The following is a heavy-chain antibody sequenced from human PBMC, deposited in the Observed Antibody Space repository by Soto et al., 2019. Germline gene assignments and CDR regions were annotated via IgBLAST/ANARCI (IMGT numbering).Heavy chain of an antibody. CDR3: AKYFWAYYYDSSGYSLTDF. Sequence: PAVSLRLSCAASGFPFCSYGMHWVRKAPGQGLEWVAVISYDGSNKYYADSVKGRFTISRDNSKNTLYLQMNSLRAEDTAVYYCAKYFWAYYYDSSGYSLTDFWGQRTLVTV. CDR2: ISYDGSNK. D-gene: IGHD3-22*01. J-gene: IGHJ4*02. CDR1: GFPFCSYG. V-gene: IGHV3-30*18.